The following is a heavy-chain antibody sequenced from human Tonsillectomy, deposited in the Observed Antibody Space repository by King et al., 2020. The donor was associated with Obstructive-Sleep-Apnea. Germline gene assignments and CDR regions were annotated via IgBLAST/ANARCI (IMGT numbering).Heavy chain of an antibody. CDR3: ARGRGITMIVVVTPGWFDP. CDR2: INHSGST. J-gene: IGHJ5*02. V-gene: IGHV4-34*01. CDR1: GGSFSGYY. D-gene: IGHD3-22*01. Sequence: VQLQQWGAGLLKPSETLSLTCAVYGGSFSGYYWSWIRQPPGKGLEWIGEINHSGSTNYNPSLKSRVTISVDTSKNQFSLKLSSVTAADTAVYYCARGRGITMIVVVTPGWFDPWGQGTLVTVSS.